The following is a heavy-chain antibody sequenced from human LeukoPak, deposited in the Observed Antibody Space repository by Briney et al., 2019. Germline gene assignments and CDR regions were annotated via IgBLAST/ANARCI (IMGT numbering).Heavy chain of an antibody. Sequence: GRSLRLSCAASGFTFDDYAMHWVRQAPGKGLEWVSGISWNSGSIGYADSVKGRFTISRDNAKNSLYLQMNSLRAEDTALYYCAKGLYYYDSSGYYYSRALDYWGQGTLVTVSS. V-gene: IGHV3-9*01. CDR1: GFTFDDYA. D-gene: IGHD3-22*01. J-gene: IGHJ4*02. CDR2: ISWNSGSI. CDR3: AKGLYYYDSSGYYYSRALDY.